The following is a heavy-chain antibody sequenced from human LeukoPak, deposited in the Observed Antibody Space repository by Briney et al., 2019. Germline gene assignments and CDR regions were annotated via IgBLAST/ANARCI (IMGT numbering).Heavy chain of an antibody. Sequence: PSETLSLTCTVSGVSISIYYWSWIRQPPGKGLEWIGYIYYTGGTNYNPSLKSRVTISLDTSKNQFSLRLSSVTAADTAVYYCARLLPPYGSGTYPFDYWGQGTLVTVSS. CDR3: ARLLPPYGSGTYPFDY. J-gene: IGHJ4*02. V-gene: IGHV4-59*08. D-gene: IGHD3-10*01. CDR2: IYYTGGT. CDR1: GVSISIYY.